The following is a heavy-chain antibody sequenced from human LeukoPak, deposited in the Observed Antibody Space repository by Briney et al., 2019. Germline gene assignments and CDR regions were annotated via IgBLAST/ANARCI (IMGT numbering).Heavy chain of an antibody. J-gene: IGHJ4*02. V-gene: IGHV3-21*01. CDR3: ARHLLSGDFWGIDY. CDR1: RSTFSSYS. Sequence: PGGSLRLSCAASRSTFSSYSMIWVRQAPGKGLEWVSSISSSGTYIYYADSLKGRFTISRDNAANSLYLQMNSLRAEDTAVYYCARHLLSGDFWGIDYWGQGTLVTVSS. D-gene: IGHD3-16*01. CDR2: ISSSGTYI.